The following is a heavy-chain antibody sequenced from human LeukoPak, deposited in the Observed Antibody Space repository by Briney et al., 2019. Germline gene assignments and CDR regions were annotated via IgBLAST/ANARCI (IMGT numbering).Heavy chain of an antibody. CDR1: GGSFSGYY. D-gene: IGHD2-15*01. Sequence: PSETLSLTCAVYGGSFSGYYWSWIRQPPGKGLEWIGEINHSGSTNYNPSLKCRVTISVDTSKNQFSLKLSSVTAADTAVYYCARRPRRYCSGGSCYFGGVRNWFDPWGQGTLVTVSS. CDR3: ARRPRRYCSGGSCYFGGVRNWFDP. V-gene: IGHV4-34*01. J-gene: IGHJ5*02. CDR2: INHSGST.